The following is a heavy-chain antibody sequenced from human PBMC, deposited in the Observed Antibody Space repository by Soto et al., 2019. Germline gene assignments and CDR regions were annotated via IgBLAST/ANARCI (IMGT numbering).Heavy chain of an antibody. CDR3: TTVGLPTSKDDFWVQRPEYYYYGMDV. V-gene: IGHV3-15*01. D-gene: IGHD3-3*01. CDR1: GFTFSNAW. CDR2: IKSKTDGGTT. J-gene: IGHJ6*02. Sequence: GGSLRLSCAASGFTFSNAWMSWVRQAPGKGLEWVGRIKSKTDGGTTDYAAPVKGRFTISRDDSKNTLYLQMNSLKTEDTAVYYCTTVGLPTSKDDFWVQRPEYYYYGMDVWRQRTTVTVSS.